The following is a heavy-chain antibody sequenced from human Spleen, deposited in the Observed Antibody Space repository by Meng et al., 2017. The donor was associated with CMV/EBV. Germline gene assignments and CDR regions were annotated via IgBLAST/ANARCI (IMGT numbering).Heavy chain of an antibody. CDR1: GGSISSYY. V-gene: IGHV4-59*08. Sequence: GSLRLSCTVSGGSISSYYWSWIRQPPGKGLEWIGSIYYSGSTYYNPSLKSRVTISVDTSNNQFSLKLNSVTAADTAIYYCARAGGGSRYWFDPWDQGSLVTVSS. J-gene: IGHJ5*02. D-gene: IGHD2-15*01. CDR3: ARAGGGSRYWFDP. CDR2: IYYSGST.